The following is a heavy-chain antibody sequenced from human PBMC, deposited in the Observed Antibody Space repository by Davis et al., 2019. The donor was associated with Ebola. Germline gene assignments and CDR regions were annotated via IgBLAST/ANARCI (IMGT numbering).Heavy chain of an antibody. CDR1: GFTVTRNY. CDR2: IYSGGST. V-gene: IGHV3-53*01. J-gene: IGHJ6*02. Sequence: PGGSLRLSCAASGFTVTRNYMSWVRQAPGKGLEWVSVIYSGGSTYYADSVKGRFTISRDNSKNTRYLQMNSLRAEDTAVYYCARDIYYGMDVWGQGTTVTVSS. CDR3: ARDIYYGMDV.